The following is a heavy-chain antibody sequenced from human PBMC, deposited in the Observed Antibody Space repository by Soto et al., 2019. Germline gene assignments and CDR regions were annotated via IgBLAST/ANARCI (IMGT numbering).Heavy chain of an antibody. CDR2: ISGSGGST. V-gene: IGHV3-23*01. Sequence: EVQLLESGGGLVQPGGSLRLSCAASGFTFSSYAMSWFRQAPGKGLEWVSAISGSGGSTYYADSVKGRFTISRDNSKNTLYLQMNSLRAEDTAVYYCAKGLRDIVVVPAAYWGQGTLVTVSS. D-gene: IGHD2-2*01. J-gene: IGHJ4*02. CDR3: AKGLRDIVVVPAAY. CDR1: GFTFSSYA.